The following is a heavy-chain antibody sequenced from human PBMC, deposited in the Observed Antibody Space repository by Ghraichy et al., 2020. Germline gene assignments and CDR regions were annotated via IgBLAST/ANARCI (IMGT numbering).Heavy chain of an antibody. J-gene: IGHJ6*02. CDR2: ISASGSST. D-gene: IGHD2-15*01. V-gene: IGHV3-23*01. CDR3: AKAGCSGGSCYANYYYYGLDV. Sequence: GGSLRLSCAASGFTFSSYAMSWVRQAPGKGLEWVSVISASGSSTYYADSVKGRFTISRDNSKNTLYLQMNSLRAEDTAVYYCAKAGCSGGSCYANYYYYGLDVWGQGTTVTVSS. CDR1: GFTFSSYA.